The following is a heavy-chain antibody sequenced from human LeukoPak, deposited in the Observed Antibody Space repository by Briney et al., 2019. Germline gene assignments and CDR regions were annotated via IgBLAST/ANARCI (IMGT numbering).Heavy chain of an antibody. D-gene: IGHD2-2*01. CDR1: GGSISSSSYY. CDR3: AKGPAAAVEYYFDY. Sequence: SETLSLTCTVSGGSISSSSYYWGWNRQPPGKGLEWIGSIYYSGSTYYNPSLKSRVTISVDTSKNQFSLKLSSVTAADTAVYYCAKGPAAAVEYYFDYWGQGTLVTVSS. J-gene: IGHJ4*02. V-gene: IGHV4-39*07. CDR2: IYYSGST.